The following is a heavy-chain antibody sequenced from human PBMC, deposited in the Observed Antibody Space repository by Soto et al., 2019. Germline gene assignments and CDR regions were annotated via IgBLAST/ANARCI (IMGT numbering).Heavy chain of an antibody. CDR2: IKQDGSEK. V-gene: IGHV3-7*03. Sequence: PGGSLRLSCAASGYTFSSYWMSWVRQAPGKGLEWVANIKQDGSEKYYVDSVKGRFTISRDNAKNSLYLQMNSLRAEDTAVYYCARDPHRLQWDYWGQGTLVTVSS. J-gene: IGHJ4*02. CDR3: ARDPHRLQWDY. D-gene: IGHD4-4*01. CDR1: GYTFSSYW.